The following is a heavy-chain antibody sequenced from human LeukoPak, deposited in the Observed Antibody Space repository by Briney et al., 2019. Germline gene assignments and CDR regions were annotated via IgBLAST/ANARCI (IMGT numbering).Heavy chain of an antibody. CDR2: IKQDGSEK. V-gene: IGHV3-7*01. CDR1: GFTFRTYW. J-gene: IGHJ4*02. CDR3: ARLSTAAADSDY. D-gene: IGHD6-13*01. Sequence: GGSLRLSCAASGFTFRTYWMSWVCQAPGKGLEWVANIKQDGSEKYYVDSVKGRFTISRDNAKNSVYLQMNSLRAEDTAVYYCARLSTAAADSDYWGQGTLVTVSS.